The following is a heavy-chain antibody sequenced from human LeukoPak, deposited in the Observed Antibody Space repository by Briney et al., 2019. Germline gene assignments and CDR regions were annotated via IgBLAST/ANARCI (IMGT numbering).Heavy chain of an antibody. CDR1: GYTFTGYY. CDR2: INPNSGGT. Sequence: VASVKVSCKASGYTFTGYYMHWVRQAPGQGLEWMGRINPNSGGTNYAQKFQGRVTMTRDTSIRTAYMELSRLRSDDTAVYYCARIGTRPSRGSSGYNPDYWGQGTLVTVSS. CDR3: ARIGTRPSRGSSGYNPDY. J-gene: IGHJ4*02. D-gene: IGHD3-22*01. V-gene: IGHV1-2*06.